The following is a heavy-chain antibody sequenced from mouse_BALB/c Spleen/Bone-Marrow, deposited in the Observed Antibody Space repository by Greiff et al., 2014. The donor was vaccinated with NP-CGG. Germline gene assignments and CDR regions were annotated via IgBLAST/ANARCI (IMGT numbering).Heavy chain of an antibody. D-gene: IGHD2-4*01. CDR2: INPSNGRT. CDR1: GYTFTSYW. V-gene: IGHV1S81*02. CDR3: ARWGITLAY. Sequence: VQLQQSGAELVKPGALVKLSCKASGYTFTSYWMHWVKQRPGQGLEWIGEINPSNGRTNYNEKFKSKATLTVDKSSSTAYMQLSSLTSEDSAVYYCARWGITLAYWGQGTLVTVSA. J-gene: IGHJ3*01.